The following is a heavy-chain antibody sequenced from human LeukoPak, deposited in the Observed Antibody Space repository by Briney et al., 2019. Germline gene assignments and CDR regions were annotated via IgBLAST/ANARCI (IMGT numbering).Heavy chain of an antibody. D-gene: IGHD4-23*01. CDR2: IDWDDDK. J-gene: IGHJ4*02. CDR1: GFSLSTSGMC. V-gene: IGHV2-70*20. CDR3: ARIQAYGGNSEGYYFNY. Sequence: ESGPALVKPTQTLTVTCTFSGFSLSTSGMCVSWVRQPPGKALEWLALIDWDDDKFYSTSLKTRLTISKDTSRNQVVLTMTNMDPVDTATYYCARIQAYGGNSEGYYFNYRGQGTLVTVSS.